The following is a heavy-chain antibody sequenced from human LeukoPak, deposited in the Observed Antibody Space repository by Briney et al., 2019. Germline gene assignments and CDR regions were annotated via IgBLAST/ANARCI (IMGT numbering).Heavy chain of an antibody. CDR1: GGSISTDHYY. CDR3: ATGYTTGSDY. D-gene: IGHD1-1*01. J-gene: IGHJ4*02. CDR2: IHYTGAT. Sequence: SETLSLTCTVSGGSISTDHYYWAWIRQPPGKGLEWVASIHYTGATYYNLSLKSRLTISIDTSNNQFSLTLSSVRAADTAVYYCATGYTTGSDYWGQGSLVTVSS. V-gene: IGHV4-39*01.